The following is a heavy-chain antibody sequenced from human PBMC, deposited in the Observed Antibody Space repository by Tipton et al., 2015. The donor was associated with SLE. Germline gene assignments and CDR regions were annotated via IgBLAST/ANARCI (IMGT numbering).Heavy chain of an antibody. CDR3: ARGVVGYIDY. Sequence: TLSLTCTVYGGSFSGYYWSWIRQPPGKGLEWIGEINHSGSTDYNPSLKSRVTISEDTSKNQFSLKLSSVTAADTAVYYCARGVVGYIDYWGQGTLVTVPS. CDR2: INHSGST. V-gene: IGHV4-34*01. J-gene: IGHJ4*02. CDR1: GGSFSGYY.